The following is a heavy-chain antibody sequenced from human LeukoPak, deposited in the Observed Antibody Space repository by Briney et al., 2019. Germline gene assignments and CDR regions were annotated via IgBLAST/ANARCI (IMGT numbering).Heavy chain of an antibody. CDR1: GFTFSKYS. CDR2: ISSTSSYK. J-gene: IGHJ4*02. Sequence: SGGSLGLSCAVSGFTFSKYSINWVRQAPGKGLEWVSSISSTSSYKKYADSVKGRFTISRDNAKNSLSLQMNSLRAEDTAVYYCATFGSRPPPYWGQGTLVTVSS. CDR3: ATFGSRPPPY. V-gene: IGHV3-21*06. D-gene: IGHD1-26*01.